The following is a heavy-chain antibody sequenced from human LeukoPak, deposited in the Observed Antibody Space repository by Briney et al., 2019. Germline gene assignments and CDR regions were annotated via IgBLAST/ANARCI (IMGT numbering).Heavy chain of an antibody. CDR3: ARDPGTMMGDI. Sequence: ASVKVSCKASGGTFSSYAISWVRQAPGQGLEWMGWINPNSGGTNYAQKFQGRVTMTRDTSISTAYMEQSRLRSDDTAVYYCARDPGTMMGDIWGQGTMVTVSS. V-gene: IGHV1-2*02. CDR2: INPNSGGT. D-gene: IGHD3-22*01. CDR1: GGTFSSYA. J-gene: IGHJ3*02.